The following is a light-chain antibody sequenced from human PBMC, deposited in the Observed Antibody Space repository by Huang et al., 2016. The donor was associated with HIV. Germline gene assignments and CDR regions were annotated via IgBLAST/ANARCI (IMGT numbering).Light chain of an antibody. Sequence: DIQMTQSPSTLSAFVGDRVTITCRASQSIGTWLAWYQQKPGKAPKLLLYKTSSLESGVPSRFSGSGSGTEFTLTITSLQPDDFATYYCQQYNSYSWTFGQGTKVEVK. V-gene: IGKV1-5*03. J-gene: IGKJ1*01. CDR3: QQYNSYSWT. CDR2: KTS. CDR1: QSIGTW.